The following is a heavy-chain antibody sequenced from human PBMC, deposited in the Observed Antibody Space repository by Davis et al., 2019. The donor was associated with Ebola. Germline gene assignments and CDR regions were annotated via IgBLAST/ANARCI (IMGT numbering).Heavy chain of an antibody. J-gene: IGHJ4*02. CDR1: GFTFSSYG. CDR3: AKDRSGSSWDGSVWALDY. D-gene: IGHD6-13*01. CDR2: IRSDGSGY. V-gene: IGHV3-30*02. Sequence: GESLKISCAASGFTFSSYGMHWVRQAPGKGLEYLAFIRSDGSGYYYADSVKGRFTISRDNSKNTLYLQMNSLRAEDTAVYYCAKDRSGSSWDGSVWALDYWGQGTLVTVSS.